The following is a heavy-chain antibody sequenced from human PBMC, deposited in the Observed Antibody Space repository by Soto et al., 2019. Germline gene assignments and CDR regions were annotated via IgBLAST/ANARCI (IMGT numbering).Heavy chain of an antibody. J-gene: IGHJ4*02. CDR3: ARDKITGLFDY. D-gene: IGHD2-8*02. Sequence: QVQLQQWGAGLLKPSETLSLTCAVYGGSFSGYYWTWIRQPPGTGLGWIGEINHSGSTNHNPSLKSRVTISVDTSKNQFSLKLTSVTAADTAVYYCARDKITGLFDYWGQGTLVTVSS. CDR1: GGSFSGYY. V-gene: IGHV4-34*01. CDR2: INHSGST.